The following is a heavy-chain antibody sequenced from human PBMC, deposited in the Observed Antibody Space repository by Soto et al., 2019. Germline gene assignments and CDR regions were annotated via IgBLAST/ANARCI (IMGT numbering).Heavy chain of an antibody. Sequence: QVQLQESGPGLVKPSQTLSLTCSVSGGSVNRGSYSWSWIRQHPGKGLEWIGYSYYSGSTYYNPSLKSRVNISVDTSKNQFYLKLSAVTAADTAVYYCARVKEYAQWYYFDFWGQGTLVTVSS. CDR1: GGSVNRGSYS. D-gene: IGHD2-15*01. CDR2: SYYSGST. V-gene: IGHV4-31*02. J-gene: IGHJ4*02. CDR3: ARVKEYAQWYYFDF.